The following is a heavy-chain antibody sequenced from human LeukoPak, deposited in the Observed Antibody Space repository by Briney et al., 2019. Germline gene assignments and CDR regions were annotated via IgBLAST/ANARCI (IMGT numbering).Heavy chain of an antibody. V-gene: IGHV5-51*01. CDR1: GDSFTSYW. CDR2: IYPGNSNT. D-gene: IGHD3-16*02. CDR3: ARRLRLGELSPIDY. Sequence: GESLKISCKGSGDSFTSYWIGWVRPMPRKGLEWMGLIYPGNSNTRYSPSFQGQVTISADKPISTAYLQWSSLKASDTAMYYCARRLRLGELSPIDYWGQGTLVTVSS. J-gene: IGHJ4*02.